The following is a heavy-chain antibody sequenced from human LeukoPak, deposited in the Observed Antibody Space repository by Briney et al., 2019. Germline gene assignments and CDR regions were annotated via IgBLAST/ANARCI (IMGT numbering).Heavy chain of an antibody. V-gene: IGHV1-2*02. Sequence: ASVKVSCKASGYTFTGYYMHWVRQAPGQGLEWMGWINPNSGGTNYAQKFQGRVTMTRDTSISTAYMELSRLRSDDTAVYYCARSEIGNGYYYMDVWGKGTTVTVSS. D-gene: IGHD2-8*01. CDR3: ARSEIGNGYYYMDV. CDR1: GYTFTGYY. CDR2: INPNSGGT. J-gene: IGHJ6*03.